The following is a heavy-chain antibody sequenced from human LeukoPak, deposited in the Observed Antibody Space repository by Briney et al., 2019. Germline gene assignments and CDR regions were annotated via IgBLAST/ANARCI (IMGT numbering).Heavy chain of an antibody. Sequence: PSETLSLTCAVSGGSFSGYYWSWIRQPPGKGLEWIGEINHSGSTNYNPSLKSRVTIPVDTSKNQFSLKLSSVTAADTAVYYCARESGSSGYYRNYFDYWGQGTLVTVSS. CDR2: INHSGST. J-gene: IGHJ4*02. CDR1: GGSFSGYY. D-gene: IGHD3-22*01. V-gene: IGHV4-34*01. CDR3: ARESGSSGYYRNYFDY.